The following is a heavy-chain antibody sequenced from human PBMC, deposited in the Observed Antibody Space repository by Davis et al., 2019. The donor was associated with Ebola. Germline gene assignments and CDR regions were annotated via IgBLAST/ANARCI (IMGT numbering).Heavy chain of an antibody. V-gene: IGHV3-7*03. CDR2: IKQDGSEK. CDR1: GFTFSSYG. D-gene: IGHD1-26*01. CDR3: AKYGKWEFIGVDY. Sequence: GESLKISCAASGFTFSSYGMSWVRQAPGKGLEWVANIKQDGSEKYYVDSVKGRFTISRDNAKNSLYLQMNSLRAEDTAVYYCAKYGKWEFIGVDYWGQGTLVTVSS. J-gene: IGHJ4*02.